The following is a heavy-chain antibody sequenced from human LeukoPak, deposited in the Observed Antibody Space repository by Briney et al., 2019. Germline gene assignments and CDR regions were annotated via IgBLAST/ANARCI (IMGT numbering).Heavy chain of an antibody. Sequence: ASVRVSCKTSGYSFIDYYIHWVRQAPGQGLEWMGWINANDGSTNYAQNFQDRVTMTRDTSINTADLEVSRLKSGDTAVYYCAREAVRSYNWFDPWGQGTLVTVSS. V-gene: IGHV1-2*02. CDR3: AREAVRSYNWFDP. D-gene: IGHD3-3*01. J-gene: IGHJ5*02. CDR1: GYSFIDYY. CDR2: INANDGST.